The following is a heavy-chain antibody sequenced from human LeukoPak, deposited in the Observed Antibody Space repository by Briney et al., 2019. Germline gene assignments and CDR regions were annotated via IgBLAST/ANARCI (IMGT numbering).Heavy chain of an antibody. J-gene: IGHJ4*02. Sequence: GGSLRLSCAASGFTFSSYSMNWVRQAPGKGLEWVSYISSSSSTIYYADSVKGRFTISGDNAKNSLYLQMNSLRAEDTAVYYCAREETGYFDYWGQGTLVTVSS. CDR1: GFTFSSYS. V-gene: IGHV3-48*01. CDR2: ISSSSSTI. CDR3: AREETGYFDY. D-gene: IGHD1-1*01.